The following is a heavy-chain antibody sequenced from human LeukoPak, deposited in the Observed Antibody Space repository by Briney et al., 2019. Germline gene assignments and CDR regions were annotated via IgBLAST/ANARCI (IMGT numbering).Heavy chain of an antibody. CDR3: ATYGSGSYRFDP. D-gene: IGHD3-10*01. CDR2: IHHSGST. J-gene: IGHJ5*02. CDR1: GVSISSGNYY. Sequence: SETLSLTCTVSGVSISSGNYYWSWIRQHPGKGLEWIGYIHHSGSTYYNPSLKSRVIISVDASKNQFSLKLNSVTAADTAVYYCATYGSGSYRFDPWGQGTLVTVSS. V-gene: IGHV4-31*03.